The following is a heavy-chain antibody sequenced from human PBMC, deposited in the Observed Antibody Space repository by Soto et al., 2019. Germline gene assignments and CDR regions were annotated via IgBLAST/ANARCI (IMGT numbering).Heavy chain of an antibody. J-gene: IGHJ4*02. V-gene: IGHV1-8*01. CDR2: MNPNSGNT. CDR1: GYTFTSYD. Sequence: QVQLVQSGAEVKKPGASVKVSCKASGYTFTSYDIAWVRQATGQGLEWMGWMNPNSGNTGYAQKFQGRVTMTMDTSISTADMELSCLCSGDTAVYYWARAKGGGSYVDYWGQGTLVTVSS. D-gene: IGHD1-26*01. CDR3: ARAKGGGSYVDY.